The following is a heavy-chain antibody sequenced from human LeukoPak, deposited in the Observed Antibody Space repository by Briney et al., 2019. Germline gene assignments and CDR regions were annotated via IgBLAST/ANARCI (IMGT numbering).Heavy chain of an antibody. Sequence: GGSLRVSCKASGGTFSSYPISWVRQAPGQGLEWLARILPIFGTANYAQKFQGRVRLTTDESTSTAYMELSSLRSEDTAVYCCARARNQLVRSRYWFDPWGQGTLVTVSS. J-gene: IGHJ5*02. CDR3: ARARNQLVRSRYWFDP. CDR1: GGTFSSYP. CDR2: ILPIFGTA. V-gene: IGHV1-69*05. D-gene: IGHD6-13*01.